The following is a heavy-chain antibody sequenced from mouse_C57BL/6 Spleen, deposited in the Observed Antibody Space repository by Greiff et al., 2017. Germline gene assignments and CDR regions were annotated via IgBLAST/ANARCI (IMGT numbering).Heavy chain of an antibody. CDR1: GFSLTSYG. J-gene: IGHJ4*01. CDR3: ARTPLWDYDEGGYAMDY. Sequence: QVQLQQSGPGLVQPSQSLSITCTVSGFSLTSYGVHWVRQSPGKGLEWLGVIWSGGSTDYNAAFISRLSISKDNSKSQVFFKMNSLQADDTAIYYCARTPLWDYDEGGYAMDYWGQGTSVTVSS. V-gene: IGHV2-2*01. CDR2: IWSGGST. D-gene: IGHD2-4*01.